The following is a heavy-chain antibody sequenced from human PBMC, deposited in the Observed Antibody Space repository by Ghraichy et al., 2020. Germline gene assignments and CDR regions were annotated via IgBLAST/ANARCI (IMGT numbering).Heavy chain of an antibody. D-gene: IGHD3-10*01. J-gene: IGHJ6*03. V-gene: IGHV4-4*07. CDR2: IYTSGST. CDR1: GGSISSYY. CDR3: AREYYGSGSYPYYYYYYMDV. Sequence: SETLSLTCTVSGGSISSYYWSWIRQPAGKGLEWIGRIYTSGSTNYNPSLKSRVTMSVDTSKNQFSLKLSSVTAADTAVYYCAREYYGSGSYPYYYYYYMDVWGKGTTVTVSS.